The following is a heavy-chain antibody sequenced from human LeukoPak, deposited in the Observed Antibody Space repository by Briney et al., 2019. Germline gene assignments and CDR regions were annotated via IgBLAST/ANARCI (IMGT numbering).Heavy chain of an antibody. CDR2: IYHSGST. D-gene: IGHD6-13*01. CDR3: ARDLADPGIAAAGTDY. J-gene: IGHJ4*02. Sequence: PSETLSLTCTVSGGSISSGGYYWSWIRQPPGKGLEWIGYIYHSGSTYYNPSLKSRVTISVDRSKNQFSLKLSSVTAADTAVYYCARDLADPGIAAAGTDYWGQGTLVTVSS. V-gene: IGHV4-30-2*01. CDR1: GGSISSGGYY.